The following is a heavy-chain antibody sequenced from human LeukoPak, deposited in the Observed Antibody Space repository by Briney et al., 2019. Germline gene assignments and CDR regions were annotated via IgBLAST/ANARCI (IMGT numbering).Heavy chain of an antibody. V-gene: IGHV1-46*01. CDR3: ARSTSNLHWFDP. CDR1: GYTFTSYY. J-gene: IGHJ5*02. CDR2: INPSGGST. Sequence: ASVKVSCKASGYTFTSYYMHWVRQAPGQGLEWMGIINPSGGSTSYAQKFQGRVTITADKSTSTAYMELSSLRSEDTAVYYCARSTSNLHWFDPWGQGTLVTVSS.